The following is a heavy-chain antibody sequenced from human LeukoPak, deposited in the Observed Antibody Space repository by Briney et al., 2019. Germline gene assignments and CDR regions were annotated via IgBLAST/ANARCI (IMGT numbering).Heavy chain of an antibody. CDR2: IIPVLGVA. Sequence: SVKVSCKASGYTFSDYYMHWVRQAPGQGLEWMGRIIPVLGVANYAQKFQGRVTISADKSTSTAYMEVSSLRSEDTAVYYCATGIGTLWSGYYHDFWGQGTLVTVSS. CDR1: GYTFSDYY. J-gene: IGHJ4*02. D-gene: IGHD3-3*01. V-gene: IGHV1-69*04. CDR3: ATGIGTLWSGYYHDF.